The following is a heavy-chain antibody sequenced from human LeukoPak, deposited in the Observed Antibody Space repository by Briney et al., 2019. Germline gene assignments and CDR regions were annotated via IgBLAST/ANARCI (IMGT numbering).Heavy chain of an antibody. Sequence: GGSLRLSCAASGFTFSSYSMSWVRQAPGTGLEWVSSSSSTSSYKYYADSVKGRFTISRDNAKNSLYLQMNSLRAEDTAVYYCARDTSSWYLNFDYWGPGTLVTVSS. CDR2: SSSTSSYK. CDR1: GFTFSSYS. J-gene: IGHJ4*02. D-gene: IGHD6-13*01. V-gene: IGHV3-21*01. CDR3: ARDTSSWYLNFDY.